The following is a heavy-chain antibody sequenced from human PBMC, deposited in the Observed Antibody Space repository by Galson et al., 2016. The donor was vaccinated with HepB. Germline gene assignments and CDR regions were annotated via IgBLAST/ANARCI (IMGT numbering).Heavy chain of an antibody. CDR3: ARCGLPGPLVVQYYFDY. CDR2: IDWDDDK. CDR1: GFSLSSSGMC. Sequence: PALVKPTQTLTLTCTFSGFSLSSSGMCMSWIRQPPGKALEWLALIDWDDDKYYSPSLKTRLTISKDTSKNQVVLTMTNMDPLDTATYFCARCGLPGPLVVQYYFDYWGQGTLVTVSS. J-gene: IGHJ4*02. D-gene: IGHD2-15*01. V-gene: IGHV2-70*01.